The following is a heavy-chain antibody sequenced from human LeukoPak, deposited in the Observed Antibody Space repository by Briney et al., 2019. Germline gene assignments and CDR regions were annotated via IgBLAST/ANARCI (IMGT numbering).Heavy chain of an antibody. Sequence: SSETLSLTCTVSVGSISSSSYYWGWIRQPPGKGLEWIGSIYYSGSTYYNPSLKSRVTISVDTSKNQFSLKLSSVTAADTAVFYCARSHNIVATIFDYWGQGTLVTVSS. J-gene: IGHJ4*02. CDR2: IYYSGST. CDR3: ARSHNIVATIFDY. CDR1: VGSISSSSYY. D-gene: IGHD5-12*01. V-gene: IGHV4-39*01.